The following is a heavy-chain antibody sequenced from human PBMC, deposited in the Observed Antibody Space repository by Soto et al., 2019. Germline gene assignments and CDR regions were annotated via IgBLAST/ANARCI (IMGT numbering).Heavy chain of an antibody. CDR2: INGDGSSS. D-gene: IGHD3-3*01. Sequence: EVELVESGGGLVQPGGSLRLSCAASGFTFSSFWMFWVRQAPGKGLEWLSRINGDGSSSSYVDSVKGRFTISRDNAKDTLYLQMNSLRADDTAVYYCAREWRGGDFWGPGTLVTVSS. J-gene: IGHJ4*02. CDR3: AREWRGGDF. V-gene: IGHV3-74*01. CDR1: GFTFSSFW.